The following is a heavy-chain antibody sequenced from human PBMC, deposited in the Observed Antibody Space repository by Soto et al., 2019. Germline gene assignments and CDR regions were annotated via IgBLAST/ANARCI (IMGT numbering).Heavy chain of an antibody. Sequence: QVQLQESGPGLVKPSGTLSLTCTISGVSISSGKWWSWVRQPPGEGLEGIGEIFHTGNTDYKPSLKGRVSILVDKSKNQFTLNLDSVTAADTAVYYCARNLFDSRGYPPEVWGQGILVTVSS. CDR3: ARNLFDSRGYPPEV. V-gene: IGHV4-4*02. CDR1: GVSISSGKW. CDR2: IFHTGNT. J-gene: IGHJ4*02. D-gene: IGHD3-22*01.